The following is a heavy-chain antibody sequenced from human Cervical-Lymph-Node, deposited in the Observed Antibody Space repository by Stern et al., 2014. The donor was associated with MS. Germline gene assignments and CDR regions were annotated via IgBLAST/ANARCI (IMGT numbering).Heavy chain of an antibody. CDR3: ASPAERSGS. D-gene: IGHD1-1*01. Sequence: VHLVESGAEVLKPGSSVKVSCTASGGIFNSYGFSWVRQAPGKGLEWMGRIIPVVGVLNYAQKFQDRVTITAAYMEITNLTFDDTAIYYCASPAERSGSWGQGTLVTVSS. CDR2: IIPVVGVL. V-gene: IGHV1-69*09. CDR1: GGIFNSYG. J-gene: IGHJ5*02.